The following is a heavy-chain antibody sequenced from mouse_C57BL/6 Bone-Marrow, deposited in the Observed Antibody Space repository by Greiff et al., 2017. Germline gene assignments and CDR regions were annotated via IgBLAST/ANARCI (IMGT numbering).Heavy chain of an antibody. CDR1: GFTFSDYY. D-gene: IGHD4-1*01. Sequence: EVQLMESEGGLVQPGSSMKLSCTASGFTFSDYYMAWVRQVPEKGLEWVANINYDGSSTYYLDSLKSRFIISRDNAKNILYLQMSSLKSEDTATYYCARLGRGHYWGQGTTLTVSS. V-gene: IGHV5-16*01. CDR3: ARLGRGHY. J-gene: IGHJ2*01. CDR2: INYDGSST.